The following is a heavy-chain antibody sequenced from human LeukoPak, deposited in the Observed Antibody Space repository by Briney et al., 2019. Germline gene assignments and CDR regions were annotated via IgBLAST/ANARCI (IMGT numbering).Heavy chain of an antibody. Sequence: GGSLRLSCAASGFTFSDYYMSWSRQDPGKGLGGVSYISSSGSTIYYADSVKGRFTISRDNAKNSLYLQMNSLRAEDTAVYYCAELGITMIGGVWGKGTTVTISS. CDR1: GFTFSDYY. V-gene: IGHV3-11*04. J-gene: IGHJ6*04. CDR2: ISSSGSTI. D-gene: IGHD3-10*02. CDR3: AELGITMIGGV.